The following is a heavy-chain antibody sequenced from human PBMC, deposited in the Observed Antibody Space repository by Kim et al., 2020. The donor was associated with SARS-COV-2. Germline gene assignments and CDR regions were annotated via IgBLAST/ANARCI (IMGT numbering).Heavy chain of an antibody. D-gene: IGHD4-17*01. Sequence: GGSLRLSCAASGFTFSDYYMSWIRQAPGKGLEWVSYISSSSSYTNYADSVKGRFTISRDNAKNSLYLQMNSLRAEDTAVYYCARDRYGDYVSYYYYGMDVWGQGTTVTVSS. CDR1: GFTFSDYY. CDR2: ISSSSSYT. CDR3: ARDRYGDYVSYYYYGMDV. V-gene: IGHV3-11*05. J-gene: IGHJ6*02.